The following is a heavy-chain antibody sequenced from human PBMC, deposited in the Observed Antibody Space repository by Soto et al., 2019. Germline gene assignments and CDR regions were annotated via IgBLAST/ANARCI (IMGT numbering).Heavy chain of an antibody. CDR3: ARPPQWLMRGWFDP. CDR1: GGSISSDY. Sequence: PSETLSLTCTVSGGSISSDYWSWIRQSPGKGLEWIGYIYSSGTTSYNPSLKSRVAISMDSSRNEFSLILRSVTAADTAMYFCARPPQWLMRGWFDPGGQGILVTVSS. V-gene: IGHV4-59*08. J-gene: IGHJ5*02. D-gene: IGHD6-19*01. CDR2: IYSSGTT.